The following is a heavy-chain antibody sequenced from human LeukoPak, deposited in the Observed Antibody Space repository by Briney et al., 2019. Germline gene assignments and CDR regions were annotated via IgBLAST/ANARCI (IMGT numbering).Heavy chain of an antibody. V-gene: IGHV3-30*02. J-gene: IGHJ4*02. D-gene: IGHD1-1*01. CDR1: GFILSSYA. CDR3: AKVLPGPFHY. Sequence: GGSLRLSCAAPGFILSSYAMHWVRQAPGKGLEWVAFTQHDGDDKYYADSVKGRFTISRDNSKNTLYLQMNSPRAEDTAVYYCAKVLPGPFHYWGQGTLVTVSS. CDR2: TQHDGDDK.